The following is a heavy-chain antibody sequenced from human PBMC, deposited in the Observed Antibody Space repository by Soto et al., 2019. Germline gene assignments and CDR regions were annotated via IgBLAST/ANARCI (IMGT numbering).Heavy chain of an antibody. J-gene: IGHJ4*02. CDR2: IIPIFGTA. CDR1: GGTFSSYA. D-gene: IGHD3-3*01. Sequence: ASVKVSCKTSGGTFSSYAISWVRQAPGQGLEWMGGIIPIFGTANYAQKFQGRVTITADESTSTAYMELSSLRSEDTAVYYCARSFGLRFLEWLSEDYFDYWGQGTLVTVSS. V-gene: IGHV1-69*13. CDR3: ARSFGLRFLEWLSEDYFDY.